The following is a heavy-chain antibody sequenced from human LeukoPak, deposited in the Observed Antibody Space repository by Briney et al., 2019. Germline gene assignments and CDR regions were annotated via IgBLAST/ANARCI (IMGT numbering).Heavy chain of an antibody. Sequence: ASVKVSCKASGYTFTSYYMHWVRQAPGQGLEWMGIINPSGGSTSYAQKLQDRVTMTTDTSTSTAYMELRSLRSDDTAVYYCARSTSGYEPFDYWGQGTLVTVSS. V-gene: IGHV1-46*01. J-gene: IGHJ4*02. CDR1: GYTFTSYY. CDR2: INPSGGST. CDR3: ARSTSGYEPFDY. D-gene: IGHD5-12*01.